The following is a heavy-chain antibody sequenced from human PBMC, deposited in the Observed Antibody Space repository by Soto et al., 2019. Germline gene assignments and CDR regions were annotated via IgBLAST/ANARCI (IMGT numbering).Heavy chain of an antibody. CDR2: INPNGGRT. D-gene: IGHD3-22*01. Sequence: GASVKVSCKASGYIFTNYYVHWVRQAPGQGLEWMGMINPNGGRTTYAQNFRDRVRMTSDTSTNTIYMELDSLRSDDTATYYCARDPDYDNTPLEAFFDFWGQGTLVTVSS. CDR1: GYIFTNYY. V-gene: IGHV1-46*01. CDR3: ARDPDYDNTPLEAFFDF. J-gene: IGHJ4*02.